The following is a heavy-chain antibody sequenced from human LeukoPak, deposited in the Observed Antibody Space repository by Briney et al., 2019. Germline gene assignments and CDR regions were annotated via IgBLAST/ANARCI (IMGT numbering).Heavy chain of an antibody. D-gene: IGHD6-19*01. CDR3: ARPQAVAGTFGY. V-gene: IGHV4-39*01. CDR1: GGSISSSSYY. CDR2: IYYSGST. Sequence: PSETLSLTCTVSGGSISSSSYYWGWIRQPPGKGLEWIGSIYYSGSTYYNPSLKSRVTISVDTSKNQFSLKLSSVTAADTAVYYCARPQAVAGTFGYWGQGTLVTVSS. J-gene: IGHJ4*02.